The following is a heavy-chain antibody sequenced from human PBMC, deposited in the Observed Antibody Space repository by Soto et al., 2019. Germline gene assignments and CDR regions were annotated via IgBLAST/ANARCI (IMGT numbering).Heavy chain of an antibody. J-gene: IGHJ6*03. CDR2: ISWNSDTT. CDR3: ARGLGFSFYYIEV. CDR1: GFSFDDFV. V-gene: IGHV3-9*01. Sequence: GGSLRLFCAASGFSFDDFVLHWVRQVPGKGLEWVSGISWNSDTTGYADSVKGRFTISRDNAKNSLYLQMSSLRAEDTALYYCARGLGFSFYYIEVWGKGTTVTVSS. D-gene: IGHD6-25*01.